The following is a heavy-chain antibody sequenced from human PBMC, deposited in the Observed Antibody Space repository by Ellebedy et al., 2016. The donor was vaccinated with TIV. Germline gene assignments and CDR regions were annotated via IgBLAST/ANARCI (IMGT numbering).Heavy chain of an antibody. CDR3: AKVLDTYYYYYGMDV. V-gene: IGHV3-23*01. J-gene: IGHJ6*02. CDR1: GFTFSSYA. CDR2: ISGSGGST. Sequence: GGSLRLSXAASGFTFSSYAMSWVRQAPGKGLEWVSAISGSGGSTYYADSVKGRFTISRDNSKNTLYLQMNSLRAEDTAVYYCAKVLDTYYYYYGMDVWGQGTTVTVSS. D-gene: IGHD1-26*01.